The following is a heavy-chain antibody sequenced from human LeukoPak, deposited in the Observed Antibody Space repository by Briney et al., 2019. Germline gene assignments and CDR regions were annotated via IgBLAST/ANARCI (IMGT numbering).Heavy chain of an antibody. CDR3: AKDIVATIYYFDY. D-gene: IGHD5-12*01. V-gene: IGHV3-23*01. CDR1: GFTFSSYA. Sequence: GGSLRLSCAASGFTFSSYAMSWVRQAPGKGLEWVSAISGSGGSTYYADSVKGRFTISRDNSKNTLYPQMNSLRAEDTAVYYCAKDIVATIYYFDYWGQGTLVTVSS. CDR2: ISGSGGST. J-gene: IGHJ4*02.